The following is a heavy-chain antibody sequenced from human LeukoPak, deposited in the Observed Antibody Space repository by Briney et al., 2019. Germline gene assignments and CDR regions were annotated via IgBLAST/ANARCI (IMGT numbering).Heavy chain of an antibody. J-gene: IGHJ4*02. Sequence: GGSLRLSCAASGFTFDDYAMHWVRQAPGKGLEWVSVIYSGGSTYYADSVKGRFTISRDNSKNTLYLQMNSLRAEDTAVYYCARDLGSGWYLLRGEDNDYWGQGTLVTVSS. CDR2: IYSGGST. CDR1: GFTFDDYA. D-gene: IGHD6-19*01. V-gene: IGHV3-66*01. CDR3: ARDLGSGWYLLRGEDNDY.